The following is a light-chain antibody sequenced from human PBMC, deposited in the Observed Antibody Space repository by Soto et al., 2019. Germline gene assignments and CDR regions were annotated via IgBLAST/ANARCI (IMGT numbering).Light chain of an antibody. J-gene: IGKJ1*01. Sequence: DIQMTQSPSSLSASVGDRVTITCRASQSISSYLNWYQQRPGKAPKLLIYGASSLQSGVPSRFSGSGSGTDFTLIISSLQPEDFATYSCQHSYSDPWTFGQGTKVEIK. CDR2: GAS. CDR1: QSISSY. CDR3: QHSYSDPWT. V-gene: IGKV1-39*01.